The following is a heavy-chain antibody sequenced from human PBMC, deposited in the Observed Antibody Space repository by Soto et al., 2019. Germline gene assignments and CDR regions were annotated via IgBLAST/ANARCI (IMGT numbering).Heavy chain of an antibody. CDR3: ARDRARSSWGHY. CDR1: VYTFTSYA. V-gene: IGHV1-3*01. CDR2: INAGNGNT. J-gene: IGHJ4*02. Sequence: QVQLVQSGAEVKKPGASVKVSCKASVYTFTSYAMHWVRQAPGQRLEWMGWINAGNGNTKYSQKVQGRVTITRDPSASTAYMERSSLRSEDTAVYYCARDRARSSWGHYWGQGTLVTVSS. D-gene: IGHD2-2*01.